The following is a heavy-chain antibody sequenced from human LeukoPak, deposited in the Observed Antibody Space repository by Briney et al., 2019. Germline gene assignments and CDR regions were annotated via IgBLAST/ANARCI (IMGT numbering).Heavy chain of an antibody. J-gene: IGHJ4*02. D-gene: IGHD3-10*01. Sequence: ASVKVSCKASGYTFTGYYMRWVRQAPGQGLEWMGRINPNSGGTNYAQKFQGRVTMTRDTSISTAYMELSRLRSDDTAVYYCARAGGVTYYYGSGSRLGVYYFDYWGQGTLVTVSS. CDR2: INPNSGGT. CDR3: ARAGGVTYYYGSGSRLGVYYFDY. V-gene: IGHV1-2*06. CDR1: GYTFTGYY.